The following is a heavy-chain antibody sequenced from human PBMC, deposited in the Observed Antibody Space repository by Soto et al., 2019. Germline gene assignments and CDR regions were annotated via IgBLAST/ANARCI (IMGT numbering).Heavy chain of an antibody. D-gene: IGHD6-13*01. CDR1: GYTFTTYA. Sequence: ASVKVSCKASGYTFTTYAMHWVRQAPGQTLEWMGWISAGNGNPKYSQKFQGRITITTDTSASTAYMELSSPRSDDTAVYYCARALYSSSWYHIWGQGTLVTVSS. J-gene: IGHJ4*02. CDR3: ARALYSSSWYHI. CDR2: ISAGNGNP. V-gene: IGHV1-3*01.